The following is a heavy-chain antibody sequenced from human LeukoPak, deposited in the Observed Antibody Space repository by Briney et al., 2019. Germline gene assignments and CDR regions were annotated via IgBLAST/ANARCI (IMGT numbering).Heavy chain of an antibody. CDR1: GFTFSSDW. Sequence: GGSLRLSCAASGFTFSSDWMNWVRQAPGKGLVWVSRISSDGSSTTYADSVKGRFSISRDNAKNTLYLHMNSLSVEDTAVYYCARGGPPGNDYWGQGTLVTVSS. CDR2: ISSDGSST. J-gene: IGHJ4*02. V-gene: IGHV3-74*01. D-gene: IGHD4-23*01. CDR3: ARGGPPGNDY.